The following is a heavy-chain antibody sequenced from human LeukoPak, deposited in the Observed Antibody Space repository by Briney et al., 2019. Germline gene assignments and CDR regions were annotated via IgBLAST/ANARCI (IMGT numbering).Heavy chain of an antibody. J-gene: IGHJ5*02. CDR1: GYTFSSYD. CDR3: ARGDWFDP. V-gene: IGHV1-18*01. Sequence: ASVKVSCKSSGYTFSSYDINWVRQAPGQGLEWMGWVSGYNGNTNYAQKFEGRVAMTTDTSSSTAYMELRSLRSDDTAIYYCARGDWFDPWGQGTLVTVSS. D-gene: IGHD2-21*01. CDR2: VSGYNGNT.